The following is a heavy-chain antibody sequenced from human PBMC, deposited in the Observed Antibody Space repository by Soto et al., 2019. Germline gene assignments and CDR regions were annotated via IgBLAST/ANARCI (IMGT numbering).Heavy chain of an antibody. CDR1: GYTLTELS. Sequence: QVQLVQSGAEVKKPGASVKVSCKVSGYTLTELSMHWVRQAPGKGLEWMGGFDPEDGETIYAQKFQGRVTMTADESTSTAYMELSSLRSEDTAVYYCARERGEGSSSFPWGQGTLVTVSS. CDR2: FDPEDGET. D-gene: IGHD6-6*01. CDR3: ARERGEGSSSFP. V-gene: IGHV1-24*01. J-gene: IGHJ5*02.